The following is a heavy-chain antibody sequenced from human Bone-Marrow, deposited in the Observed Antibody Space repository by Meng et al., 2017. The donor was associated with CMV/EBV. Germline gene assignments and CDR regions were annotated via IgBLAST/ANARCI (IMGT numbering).Heavy chain of an antibody. D-gene: IGHD6-13*01. Sequence: ASVKVSCKASGYTFTSYGISWVRQAPGQGLEWMGWISAYNGNTNYAQKLQGRVTMTTDTSTSTAYMELRSLRSDDTAVDYGARVTGGAGIAADRAWGQATTVTVSS. J-gene: IGHJ6*02. CDR3: ARVTGGAGIAADRA. CDR1: GYTFTSYG. V-gene: IGHV1-18*01. CDR2: ISAYNGNT.